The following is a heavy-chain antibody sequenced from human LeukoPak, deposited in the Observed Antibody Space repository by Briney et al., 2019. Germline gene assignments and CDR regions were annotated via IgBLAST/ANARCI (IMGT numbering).Heavy chain of an antibody. V-gene: IGHV3-30*18. Sequence: TGGSLRLSCAASGFTFSSYGMHWIRQAPGKGLEWVAVISYDGSNKYYADSVKGRFTISRDNSKNTLYLQMNSLRAEDTAVYYCAKDALYYYDSTPQYWGQGTLVTVSS. CDR2: ISYDGSNK. CDR1: GFTFSSYG. D-gene: IGHD3-22*01. CDR3: AKDALYYYDSTPQY. J-gene: IGHJ4*02.